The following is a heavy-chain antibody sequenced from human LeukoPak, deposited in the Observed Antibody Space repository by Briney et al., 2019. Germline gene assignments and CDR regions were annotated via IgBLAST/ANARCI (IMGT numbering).Heavy chain of an antibody. D-gene: IGHD2-15*01. CDR3: ARDASDIVVVVAATWFDP. CDR2: ISAYNGNT. Sequence: ASVKVSCKASGYTFTSYGISWVRQAPGQGLEWMGWISAYNGNTNYAQKFQGRVTMTRDTSISTAYMELSRLRSDDTAVYYCARDASDIVVVVAATWFDPWGKGTLVTVSS. CDR1: GYTFTSYG. V-gene: IGHV1-18*01. J-gene: IGHJ5*02.